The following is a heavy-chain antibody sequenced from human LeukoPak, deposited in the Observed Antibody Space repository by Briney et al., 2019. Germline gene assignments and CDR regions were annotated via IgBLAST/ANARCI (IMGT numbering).Heavy chain of an antibody. CDR2: ISSSGSTI. J-gene: IGHJ4*02. CDR3: VRYDFWSGAKGGDY. CDR1: GFTFSSYE. D-gene: IGHD3-3*01. V-gene: IGHV3-48*03. Sequence: GGSLRLSCAASGFTFSSYEMNWVRQAPGKGLEWVSYISSSGSTIYYADSVKGRFTISRDNAKNSLYLQMNSLRAEDTALYYCVRYDFWSGAKGGDYWGQGALVTVSS.